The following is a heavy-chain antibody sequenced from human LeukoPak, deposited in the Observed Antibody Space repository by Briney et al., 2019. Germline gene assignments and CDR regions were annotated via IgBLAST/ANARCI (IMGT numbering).Heavy chain of an antibody. CDR2: IYHSGRT. J-gene: IGHJ3*02. Sequence: SETLSLTCAVSGGSISSSNWWSWVRQPPGKGLEWIGEIYHSGRTNYKPSFKTRVTISVEKSKDQLSLKLTSVTPADTAVYYCARVGALAGNDAFDIWGQGTMVTVSS. CDR3: ARVGALAGNDAFDI. V-gene: IGHV4-4*02. D-gene: IGHD6-19*01. CDR1: GGSISSSNW.